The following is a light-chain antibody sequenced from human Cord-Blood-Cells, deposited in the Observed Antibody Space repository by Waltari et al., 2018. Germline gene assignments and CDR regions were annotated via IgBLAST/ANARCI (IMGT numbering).Light chain of an antibody. Sequence: QSVLTQPASVSGSPGQPIPLSCTGSSSAVGGYNYASWYQQPPGKAPKLMIYEVSNRPSGVSNRFSGSKSGNTASLTISGLQAEDEADYYCSSYTSSSTLVFGGGTKLTVL. V-gene: IGLV2-14*01. CDR2: EVS. CDR1: SSAVGGYNY. J-gene: IGLJ3*02. CDR3: SSYTSSSTLV.